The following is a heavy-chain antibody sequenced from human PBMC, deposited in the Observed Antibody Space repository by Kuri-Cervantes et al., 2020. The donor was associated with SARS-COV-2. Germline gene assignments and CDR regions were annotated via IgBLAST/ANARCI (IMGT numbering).Heavy chain of an antibody. J-gene: IGHJ6*04. CDR2: IYYSGST. D-gene: IGHD1-26*01. V-gene: IGHV4-59*12. CDR1: GGSISSYY. Sequence: GSLRLSCTVSGGSISSYYWSWIRQPPGKGLEWIGYIYYSGSTNYNPSLKSRVTISVDTSKNQFSLKLSSVTAADTAVYYCARVVGATAKMDVWGKGTTVTVSS. CDR3: ARVVGATAKMDV.